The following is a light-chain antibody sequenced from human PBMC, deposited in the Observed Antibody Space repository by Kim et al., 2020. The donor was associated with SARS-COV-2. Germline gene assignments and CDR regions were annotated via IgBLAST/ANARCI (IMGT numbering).Light chain of an antibody. V-gene: IGKV1-39*01. Sequence: DIQMTQSPSSLSASVGDRVTITCRASQSVSNYLNWYQQKPGKAPNLLIYAASNLQSGVPSRFSGSGSGTDFTLTISSLQPEDFATYYCQQSYINPLTFGPGTKVDIK. CDR1: QSVSNY. CDR3: QQSYINPLT. CDR2: AAS. J-gene: IGKJ3*01.